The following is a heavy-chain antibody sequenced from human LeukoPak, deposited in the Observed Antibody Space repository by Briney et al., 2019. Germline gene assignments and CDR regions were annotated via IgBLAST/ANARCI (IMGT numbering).Heavy chain of an antibody. D-gene: IGHD3-10*01. CDR3: ARGGTMVRGVIPNYYYYYYMDV. Sequence: SETLSLTCTVSGGSISTYYWSWIRQPPGKGLEWIGYIYYTGSTNYNPSLKSRVTISVDTSKNQFSLKLSSVTAADTAVYYCARGGTMVRGVIPNYYYYYYMDVWGKGTTVTVSS. V-gene: IGHV4-59*12. CDR2: IYYTGST. J-gene: IGHJ6*03. CDR1: GGSISTYY.